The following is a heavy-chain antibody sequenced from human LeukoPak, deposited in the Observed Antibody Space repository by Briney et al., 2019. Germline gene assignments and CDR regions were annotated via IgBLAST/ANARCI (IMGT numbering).Heavy chain of an antibody. CDR3: ARHAVPGYSSGWYTA. CDR2: IKQDGGEK. CDR1: GFTFSSYW. Sequence: PGGSLRLSCAASGFTFSSYWMTWVRQAPGRGLEWVANIKQDGGEKYYVDSVKGRFTISRDNAKNSLYLQMNSLRDEDTAVYYCARHAVPGYSSGWYTAWGQGTLVTVSS. V-gene: IGHV3-7*01. D-gene: IGHD6-19*01. J-gene: IGHJ4*02.